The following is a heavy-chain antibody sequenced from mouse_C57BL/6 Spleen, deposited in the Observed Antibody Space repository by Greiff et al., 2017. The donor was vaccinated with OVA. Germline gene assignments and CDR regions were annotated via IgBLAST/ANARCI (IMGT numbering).Heavy chain of an antibody. CDR1: GFTFSSYA. V-gene: IGHV5-4*01. Sequence: EVQGVESGGGLVKPGGSLKLSCAASGFTFSSYAMSWVRQTPEKRLEWVATISDGGSYTYYPDNVKGRFTISRDNAKNNLYLQMSHLKSEDTAMYYCARSLYYYGSNWYFDVWGTGTTVTVSS. D-gene: IGHD1-1*01. J-gene: IGHJ1*03. CDR2: ISDGGSYT. CDR3: ARSLYYYGSNWYFDV.